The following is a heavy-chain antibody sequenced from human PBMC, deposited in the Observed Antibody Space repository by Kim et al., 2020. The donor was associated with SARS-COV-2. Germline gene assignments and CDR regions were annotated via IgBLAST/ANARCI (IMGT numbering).Heavy chain of an antibody. Sequence: GGSLRLSCAASGFTFSNYEMNWVRQAPGKGLEWVSYISSSGSTRFYADSVKGRFTISRDNAKKSLYLQMNSLRAEDTAVYYCARAVAGYGSLDYWGQGTLVTVSS. D-gene: IGHD5-18*01. V-gene: IGHV3-48*03. J-gene: IGHJ4*02. CDR1: GFTFSNYE. CDR3: ARAVAGYGSLDY. CDR2: ISSSGSTR.